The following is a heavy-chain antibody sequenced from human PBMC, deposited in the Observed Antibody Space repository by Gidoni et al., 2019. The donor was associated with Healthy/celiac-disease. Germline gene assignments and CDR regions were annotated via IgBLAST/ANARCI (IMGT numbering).Heavy chain of an antibody. CDR2: INPNSGGT. CDR1: GYTFTGYY. V-gene: IGHV1-2*02. CDR3: ARGELNKYTYYYDSSGYLFDY. Sequence: QVQLVQSGAEVKKPGASVKVSCKASGYTFTGYYMHWVRQAPGQGLEWMGWINPNSGGTNYAQKFQGRVTMTRDTSISTAYMELSRLRSDDTAVYYCARGELNKYTYYYDSSGYLFDYWGQGTLVTVSS. D-gene: IGHD3-22*01. J-gene: IGHJ4*02.